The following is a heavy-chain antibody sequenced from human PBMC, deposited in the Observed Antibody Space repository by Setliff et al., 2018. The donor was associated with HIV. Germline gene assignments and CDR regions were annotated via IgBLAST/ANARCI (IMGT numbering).Heavy chain of an antibody. CDR1: RGTFTTYA. V-gene: IGHV1-69*10. D-gene: IGHD6-13*01. CDR3: ARVLKGYSSSYEAFDI. Sequence: SVKVSCKTSRGTFTTYAFSWVRQAPGQGLEWMGGIIPILNVAKYPLKFHGRVTITADKSTSTVYMELSSLRSEDTAMYYCARVLKGYSSSYEAFDIWGQGTKVTVSS. J-gene: IGHJ3*02. CDR2: IIPILNVA.